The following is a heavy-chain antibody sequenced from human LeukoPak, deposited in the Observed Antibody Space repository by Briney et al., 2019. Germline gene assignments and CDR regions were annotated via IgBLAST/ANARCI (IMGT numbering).Heavy chain of an antibody. CDR3: ARDLREFQYCGGDCYIPDAFDI. CDR1: GYTFTSYG. Sequence: GASVKVSCKASGYTFTSYGISWVRQAPGRGLEWMGWISAYNGNTNYAQKLQGRVTMTTDTSTSTAYMELRSLRSDDTAVYYCARDLREFQYCGGDCYIPDAFDIWGQGTMVTVSS. V-gene: IGHV1-18*01. J-gene: IGHJ3*02. D-gene: IGHD2-21*01. CDR2: ISAYNGNT.